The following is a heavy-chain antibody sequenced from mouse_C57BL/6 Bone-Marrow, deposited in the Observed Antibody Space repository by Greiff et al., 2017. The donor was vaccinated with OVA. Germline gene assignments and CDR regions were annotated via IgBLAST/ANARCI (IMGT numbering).Heavy chain of an antibody. Sequence: DVKLVESGGGLVKPGGSLKLSCAASGFTFSSYAMSWVRQTPEKRLEWVATISDGGSYTYYPANVKGRFTISRDNAKNNLYLQMSHLKSEDTAMYYCARVDDYDAYYAMDYWGQGTSVTVSS. CDR3: ARVDDYDAYYAMDY. V-gene: IGHV5-4*03. J-gene: IGHJ4*01. D-gene: IGHD2-4*01. CDR1: GFTFSSYA. CDR2: ISDGGSYT.